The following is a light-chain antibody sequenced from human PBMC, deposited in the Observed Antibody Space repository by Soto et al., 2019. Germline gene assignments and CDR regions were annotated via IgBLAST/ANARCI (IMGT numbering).Light chain of an antibody. CDR3: QQLNNWPPWT. CDR2: GAS. Sequence: EIVMTQSPATLSVSPGESATLSCRASQSLSTNLAWYQQKPGQAPRLVIYGASTRATGIPARFSGSGSGTEFTLTISSLQSEDFAVYSCQQLNNWPPWTFGQGTRVEIK. CDR1: QSLSTN. V-gene: IGKV3-15*01. J-gene: IGKJ1*01.